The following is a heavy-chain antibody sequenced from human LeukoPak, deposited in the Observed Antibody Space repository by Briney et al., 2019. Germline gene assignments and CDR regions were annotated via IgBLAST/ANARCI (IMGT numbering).Heavy chain of an antibody. J-gene: IGHJ4*02. Sequence: GGSLRLSCAASGFTFTTYWMNWVRQAPGKGLEWVANINQDGSEKYYVDSVKGRFTISRDNAENSLYLQMNSLRAEDTAVYYCARDRYFANTKYFGRFDYWGQGTLVTVSS. V-gene: IGHV3-7*01. CDR2: INQDGSEK. CDR3: ARDRYFANTKYFGRFDY. CDR1: GFTFTTYW. D-gene: IGHD3-9*01.